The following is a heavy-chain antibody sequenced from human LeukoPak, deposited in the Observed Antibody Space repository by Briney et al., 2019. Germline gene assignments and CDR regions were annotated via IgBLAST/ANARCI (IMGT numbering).Heavy chain of an antibody. D-gene: IGHD6-6*01. CDR2: IRSKADGGTT. CDR3: ARDDRPSGHDFDY. CDR1: GFTFRDYN. J-gene: IGHJ4*02. V-gene: IGHV3-49*05. Sequence: KPGGSLRLSCTASGFTFRDYNINWFRQAPGRGLEWVGFIRSKADGGTTEYAASAKGRFTISRDDSKNVAYLQINNLRAEDTALYYCARDDRPSGHDFDYWGQGTLVTVSS.